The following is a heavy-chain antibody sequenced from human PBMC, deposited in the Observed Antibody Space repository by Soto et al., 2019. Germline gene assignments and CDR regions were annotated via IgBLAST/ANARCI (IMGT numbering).Heavy chain of an antibody. Sequence: ASETLSLTCAVYGGSFSGYYWSWIRQPPGKGLEWIGYIYYSGSTSYNPSLKSRVTISVDTSKNQFSLKLSSVTAADTAVYYCARFRAYSSPTAYYYGMDVWGQGTTVTVSS. CDR2: IYYSGST. J-gene: IGHJ6*02. CDR1: GGSFSGYY. D-gene: IGHD6-13*01. V-gene: IGHV4-34*09. CDR3: ARFRAYSSPTAYYYGMDV.